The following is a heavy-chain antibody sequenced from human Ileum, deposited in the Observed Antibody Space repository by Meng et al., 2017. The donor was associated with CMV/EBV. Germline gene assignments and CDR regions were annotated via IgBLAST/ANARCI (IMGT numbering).Heavy chain of an antibody. Sequence: SLRLSCAASGFTFSSYGMHWVRQAPGKGLEWVAFIRYDGSNKYYADSVKGRFTISRDNSKNTLYLQLNSLRAEDTAVYYCAKDQVLVVVPAASDYYYYGMDVWGQGTTVTVSS. J-gene: IGHJ6*02. CDR3: AKDQVLVVVPAASDYYYYGMDV. CDR2: IRYDGSNK. V-gene: IGHV3-30*02. D-gene: IGHD2-2*01. CDR1: GFTFSSYG.